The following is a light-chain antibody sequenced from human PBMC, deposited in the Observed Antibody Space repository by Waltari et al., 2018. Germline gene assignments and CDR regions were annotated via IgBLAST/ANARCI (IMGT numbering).Light chain of an antibody. CDR2: KIS. J-gene: IGKJ1*01. CDR3: MQAAHWPKT. V-gene: IGKV2-30*02. Sequence: DVVMTQSPLSLSVTLGQTASISCRSSQSLVHSDGNTYLNWFHQRPGQSPRCLIYKISNRDYGVPDRFSGSGSGTDFTLKITRVEAEDVGVYYCMQAAHWPKTFGQGTKVEIK. CDR1: QSLVHSDGNTY.